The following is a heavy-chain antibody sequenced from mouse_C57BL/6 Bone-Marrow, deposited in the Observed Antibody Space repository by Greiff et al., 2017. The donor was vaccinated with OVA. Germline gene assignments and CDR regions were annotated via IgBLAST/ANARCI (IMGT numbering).Heavy chain of an antibody. J-gene: IGHJ3*01. CDR2: IYPGDGDT. V-gene: IGHV1-82*01. CDR1: GYAFSSSW. D-gene: IGHD1-1*01. CDR3: ARGLDYYGSWFAY. Sequence: VQLQQSGPELVKPGASVKISCKASGYAFSSSWMNWVKQRPGKGLEWIGRIYPGDGDTNYNGKFKGKATLTADKSSSTAYIQLSILTSEDSAVYFGARGLDYYGSWFAYWGQGTLVTVSA.